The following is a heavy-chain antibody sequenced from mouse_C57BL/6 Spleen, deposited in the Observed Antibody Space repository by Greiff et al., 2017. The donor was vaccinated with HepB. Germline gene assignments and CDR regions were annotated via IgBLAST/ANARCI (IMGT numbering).Heavy chain of an antibody. V-gene: IGHV5-17*01. CDR3: ARDYDYAMDY. CDR1: GFTFSDYG. CDR2: ISSGSSTI. D-gene: IGHD1-1*01. J-gene: IGHJ4*01. Sequence: EVHLVESGGGLVKPGGSLKLSCAATGFTFSDYGMHWVRQAPEKGLEWVAYISSGSSTIYYADTVKGRFTISRDNAKTTLFLQMTSLRSEDTAMYYCARDYDYAMDYWGQGTSVTVSS.